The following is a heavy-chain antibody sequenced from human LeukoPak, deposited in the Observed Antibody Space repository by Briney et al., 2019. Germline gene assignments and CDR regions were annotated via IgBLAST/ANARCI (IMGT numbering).Heavy chain of an antibody. Sequence: ASVKVSCKASGYTFTGYYMHWVRQSPGQGLEWMGWINPNSGGTNYAQKFQGRVTMTRDTSISTAYMELSRLRSDDTAVYYCARDLSSGSGSYAFTWGQGTLVTVSS. D-gene: IGHD3-10*01. J-gene: IGHJ5*02. V-gene: IGHV1-2*02. CDR3: ARDLSSGSGSYAFT. CDR2: INPNSGGT. CDR1: GYTFTGYY.